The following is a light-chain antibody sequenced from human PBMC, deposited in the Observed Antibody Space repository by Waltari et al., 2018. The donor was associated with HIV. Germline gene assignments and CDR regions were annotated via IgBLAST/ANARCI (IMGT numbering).Light chain of an antibody. CDR1: QSLVYSDGYTY. CDR3: MQGTHWPRT. J-gene: IGKJ1*01. CDR2: EVS. V-gene: IGKV2-30*01. Sequence: DVAMTPSPLSLPVTLGQPASISCRSSQSLVYSDGYTYLDWIQQRPGRSPRRLIYEVSKRDSGVPDRFSGSGSGTNFTLKISRVEAEDVGVYYCMQGTHWPRTFGQGTKVEIK.